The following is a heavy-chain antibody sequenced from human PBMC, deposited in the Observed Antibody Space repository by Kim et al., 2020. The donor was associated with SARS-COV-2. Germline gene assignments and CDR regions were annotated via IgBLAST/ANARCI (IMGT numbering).Heavy chain of an antibody. CDR3: TTEQYQLLLRVDY. Sequence: YASPVKGRFTISRDDSKNTLYLQMNSLKTEDTAVYYGTTEQYQLLLRVDYWGQGTLVTVSS. V-gene: IGHV3-15*01. D-gene: IGHD2-2*01. J-gene: IGHJ4*02.